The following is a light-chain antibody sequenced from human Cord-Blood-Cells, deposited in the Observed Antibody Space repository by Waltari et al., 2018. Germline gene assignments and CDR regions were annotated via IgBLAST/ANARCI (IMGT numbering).Light chain of an antibody. CDR2: AAS. J-gene: IGKJ1*01. Sequence: AIRMTPSTSSFSASTGDRVTITCRASQGISSYLAWYQQKPGKAPKLLIYAASTLQSGVPSRFSGSGSGTDFTLTISCLQSEDFATYYCQQYYSYPRTFGQGTKVEIK. CDR1: QGISSY. V-gene: IGKV1-8*01. CDR3: QQYYSYPRT.